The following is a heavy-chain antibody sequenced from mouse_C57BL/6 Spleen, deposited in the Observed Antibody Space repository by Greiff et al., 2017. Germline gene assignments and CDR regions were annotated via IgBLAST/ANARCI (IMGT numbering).Heavy chain of an antibody. CDR2: IDPEDGDT. Sequence: VQLQQSGAELVRPGASVKLSCTASGFNITDYYMHWVKQRPEQGLEWIGRIDPEDGDTEYAPKFQGKATMTADTSSNTAYLQLSSLTSEDAAVYYCTTSGPRVAFDYWGQGTTLTVSS. D-gene: IGHD3-2*02. V-gene: IGHV14-1*01. CDR3: TTSGPRVAFDY. J-gene: IGHJ2*01. CDR1: GFNITDYY.